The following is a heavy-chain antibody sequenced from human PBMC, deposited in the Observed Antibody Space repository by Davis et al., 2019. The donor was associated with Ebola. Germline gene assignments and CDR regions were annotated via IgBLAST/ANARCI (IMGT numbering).Heavy chain of an antibody. CDR3: VNNGVDY. J-gene: IGHJ4*02. Sequence: MPSETLSLTCTVSGGSISSYYWSWIRQPPGKGLEWIGYIYYSGSTNYNPSLKSRVTISVDTSKNQFSLKLSSVTAADTAVYYGVNNGVDYWGQGTLVTVSS. D-gene: IGHD1-14*01. CDR2: IYYSGST. CDR1: GGSISSYY. V-gene: IGHV4-59*08.